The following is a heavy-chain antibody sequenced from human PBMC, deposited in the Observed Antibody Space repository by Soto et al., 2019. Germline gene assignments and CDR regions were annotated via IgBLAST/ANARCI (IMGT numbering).Heavy chain of an antibody. J-gene: IGHJ4*02. Sequence: QVQLVESGGGVVQPGRSLRLSCSASGFTFSDFEMYWVRQAPGKGLDWVSFISYDGSNQYYAGSVKGRFTVYRDNSKNTLFLLMHSLRPADTAVYFCARRTGTAPRFDYWGQGTLVTVSS. V-gene: IGHV3-30-3*01. CDR1: GFTFSDFE. D-gene: IGHD1-7*01. CDR3: ARRTGTAPRFDY. CDR2: ISYDGSNQ.